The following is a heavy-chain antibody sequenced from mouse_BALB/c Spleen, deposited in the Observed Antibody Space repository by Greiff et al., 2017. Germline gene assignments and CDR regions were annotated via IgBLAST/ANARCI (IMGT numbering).Heavy chain of an antibody. CDR2: FYPGSGSI. V-gene: IGHV1-62-2*01. J-gene: IGHJ1*01. Sequence: VKLQESGAGLVKPGASVKLSCKASGYTFTEYIIHWVKQRSGQGLEWIGWFYPGSGSIKYNEKFKDKATLTADKSSSTVYMELSRLTSEDSAVYFCARHGFTTVVARGWYFDVWGAGTTVTVSS. D-gene: IGHD1-1*01. CDR3: ARHGFTTVVARGWYFDV. CDR1: GYTFTEYI.